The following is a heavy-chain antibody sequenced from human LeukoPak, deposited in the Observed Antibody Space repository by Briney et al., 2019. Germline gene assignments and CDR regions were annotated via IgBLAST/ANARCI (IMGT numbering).Heavy chain of an antibody. V-gene: IGHV1-69*04. CDR1: GGTFSSYA. CDR2: NVPILGIA. CDR3: ARRERGDAFDI. D-gene: IGHD1-26*01. J-gene: IGHJ3*02. Sequence: GASVKVSCKASGGTFSSYAISWVRQAPGQGLEWMGRNVPILGIANYAQKFQGRVTITADKSTSTAYMELSSLRSEDTAVYYCARRERGDAFDIWGQGTMVTVSS.